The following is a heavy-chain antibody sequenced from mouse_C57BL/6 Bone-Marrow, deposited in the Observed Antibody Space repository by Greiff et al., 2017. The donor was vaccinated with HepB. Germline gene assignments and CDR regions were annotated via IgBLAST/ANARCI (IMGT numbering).Heavy chain of an antibody. J-gene: IGHJ2*01. V-gene: IGHV5-6*01. CDR3: ARHKDGYYDYFDY. Sequence: EVKLVESGGDLVKPGGSLKLSCAASGFTFSSYGMSWVRQTPDKRLEWVATISSGGSYTYYPDSVKGRFTISRDNAKNTLYLQMSSLKSEDTAMYYCARHKDGYYDYFDYWGQGTTLTVSS. D-gene: IGHD2-3*01. CDR2: ISSGGSYT. CDR1: GFTFSSYG.